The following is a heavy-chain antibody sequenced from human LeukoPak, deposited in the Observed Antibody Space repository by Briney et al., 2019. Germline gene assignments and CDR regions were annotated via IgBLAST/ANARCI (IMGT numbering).Heavy chain of an antibody. CDR1: GFTFSSYA. J-gene: IGHJ3*02. CDR2: ISSSGSTI. Sequence: PVGSLRLSSAASGFTFSSYAMSWVRQAPGKGLEWVSYISSSGSTIYYAHSVKGRFTISRDNAKNSLYLQMNSLRAEDTAVYYCARGDTMIVVVNDAFDIWGQGTMVTVSS. D-gene: IGHD3-22*01. CDR3: ARGDTMIVVVNDAFDI. V-gene: IGHV3-48*03.